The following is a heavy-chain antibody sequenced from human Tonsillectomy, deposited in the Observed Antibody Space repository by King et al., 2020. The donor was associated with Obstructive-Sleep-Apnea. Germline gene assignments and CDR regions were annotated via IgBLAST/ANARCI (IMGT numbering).Heavy chain of an antibody. D-gene: IGHD6-19*01. CDR2: IRSKAFDGTT. CDR1: GFTFGDYA. CDR3: SQWLVPSRGGFDY. V-gene: IGHV3-49*03. J-gene: IGHJ4*02. Sequence: QLVQSGGGLVQPGRSLRLSCIASGFTFGDYAKSWFRQAPGKGLEWVGFIRSKAFDGTTHYAASVKGRFIISRDDSKSIAYLQMNSLKTEDTAVYYCSQWLVPSRGGFDYWGQGTLVTVSS.